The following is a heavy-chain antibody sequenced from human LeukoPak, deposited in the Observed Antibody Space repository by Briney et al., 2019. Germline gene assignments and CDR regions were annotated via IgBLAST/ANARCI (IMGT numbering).Heavy chain of an antibody. J-gene: IGHJ6*03. V-gene: IGHV3-11*04. CDR3: ARSPCSTSCPYYMDV. Sequence: GGSLRLSCAASGFTFSDYYMSWIRQAPGKGLEWVSYISSSGSTIYYADSVKGRFTISRDNAKNSQYLQMNSLRAEDTAVYYCARSPCSTSCPYYMDVWGKGTTVTVSS. CDR2: ISSSGSTI. D-gene: IGHD2-2*01. CDR1: GFTFSDYY.